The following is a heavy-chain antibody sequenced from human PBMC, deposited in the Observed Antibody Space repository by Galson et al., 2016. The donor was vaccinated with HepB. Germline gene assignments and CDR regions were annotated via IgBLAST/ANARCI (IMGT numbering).Heavy chain of an antibody. V-gene: IGHV3-7*03. CDR2: IKQDGSVE. CDR1: GFTFSNHW. CDR3: ASPHYGRLIY. D-gene: IGHD4-17*01. Sequence: SLRLSCAASGFTFSNHWMNWVRQAPGKGLEWVANIKQDGSVENFVDSVRDRFIISRDNAENSVYLQMNSLRTEDTAVYFCASPHYGRLIYWGQGTLVTVSS. J-gene: IGHJ4*02.